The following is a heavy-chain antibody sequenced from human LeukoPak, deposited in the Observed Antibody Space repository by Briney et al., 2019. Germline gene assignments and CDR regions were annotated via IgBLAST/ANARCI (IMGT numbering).Heavy chain of an antibody. J-gene: IGHJ4*02. V-gene: IGHV1-18*01. CDR2: ISAYNGNT. CDR3: ARDARYCSGGSRYMFDY. Sequence: ASVKVSCKASGYTFTSYGISWVRQAPGQGLEWMGWISAYNGNTNYAQKLQGRVTMTTDTSTSTAYMELRSLRSDDTAVYYCARDARYCSGGSRYMFDYWGQGTLVTVSS. CDR1: GYTFTSYG. D-gene: IGHD2-15*01.